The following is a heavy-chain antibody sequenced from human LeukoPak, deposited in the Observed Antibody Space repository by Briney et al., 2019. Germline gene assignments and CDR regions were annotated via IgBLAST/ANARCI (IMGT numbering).Heavy chain of an antibody. J-gene: IGHJ5*02. CDR2: IYYSGST. CDR3: ASGIQDWFDP. D-gene: IGHD3-10*01. V-gene: IGHV4-59*01. CDR1: GGSFSGYY. Sequence: PSETLSLTCAVYGGSFSGYYWSWIRQPPGKGLEWIGYIYYSGSTNYNPSLKSRVTISVDTSKNQFSLKLSSVTAADTAVYYCASGIQDWFDPWGQGTLVTVSS.